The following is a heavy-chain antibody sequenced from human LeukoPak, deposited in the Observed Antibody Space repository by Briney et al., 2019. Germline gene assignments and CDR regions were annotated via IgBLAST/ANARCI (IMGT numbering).Heavy chain of an antibody. CDR1: GFTFSSYR. Sequence: GGSLRLSCAASGFTFSSYRMNWVRQAPGEGLEWVSSISSSSSYIYYADSVKGRFTISRDNAKNSLYLQMNSLRAEDTAVHYCAGIYYGSGSFDYWGQGTLVTVSS. V-gene: IGHV3-21*01. D-gene: IGHD3-10*01. J-gene: IGHJ4*02. CDR2: ISSSSSYI. CDR3: AGIYYGSGSFDY.